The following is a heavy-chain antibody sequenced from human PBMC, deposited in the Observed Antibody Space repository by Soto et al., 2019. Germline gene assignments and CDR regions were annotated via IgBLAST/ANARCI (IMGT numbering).Heavy chain of an antibody. CDR3: ARQSYCSSTSCYTVDS. CDR1: GYSLTSYW. V-gene: IGHV5-51*01. Sequence: GESLKISCKGSGYSLTSYWIGWMRQTPGKVLEWMGMIYLGDSDTRYSPSFQGQVTISADKSITTAYLQWSSLKASDTAMYYCARQSYCSSTSCYTVDSWGQGTLVNVSS. D-gene: IGHD2-2*02. CDR2: IYLGDSDT. J-gene: IGHJ4*02.